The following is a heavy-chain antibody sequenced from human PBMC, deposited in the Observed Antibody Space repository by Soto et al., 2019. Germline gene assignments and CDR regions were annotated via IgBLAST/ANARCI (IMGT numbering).Heavy chain of an antibody. V-gene: IGHV3-23*01. CDR1: GFTFSSYA. CDR2: LGGSGGST. CDR3: ASRDCSSTSCYMGYYYGMDV. J-gene: IGHJ6*02. Sequence: EVQLLESGGGLVQPGGSLRLSCAASGFTFSSYAMIWVRQAPGKGLEWVSALGGSGGSTYYADSAKGRFTISRDNPKNTLYLQMNSLKAEESAVYYCASRDCSSTSCYMGYYYGMDVWGQGTTVTVSS. D-gene: IGHD2-2*02.